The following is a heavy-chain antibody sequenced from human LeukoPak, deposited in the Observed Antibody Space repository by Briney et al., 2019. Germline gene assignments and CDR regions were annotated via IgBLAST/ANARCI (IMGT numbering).Heavy chain of an antibody. V-gene: IGHV4-39*07. J-gene: IGHJ4*02. CDR1: GGPISSSSYY. CDR2: IYYSGST. CDR3: AREIPTTYYYDSSGYYLDY. D-gene: IGHD3-22*01. Sequence: SETLSLTCTVSGGPISSSSYYWGWIRQPPGKGLEWIGSIYYSGSTYYNPSLKSRVTISVDTSKNQFSLKLSSVTAADTAVYYCAREIPTTYYYDSSGYYLDYWGQGTLVTVSS.